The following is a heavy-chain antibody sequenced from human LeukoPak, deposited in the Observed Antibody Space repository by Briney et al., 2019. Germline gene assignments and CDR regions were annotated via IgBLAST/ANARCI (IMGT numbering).Heavy chain of an antibody. CDR1: GGSFSGYY. J-gene: IGHJ3*02. CDR2: VYSVESI. V-gene: IGHV4-59*10. CDR3: ANSNGCVLVDI. D-gene: IGHD2-2*01. Sequence: KPSETLSLTYAVYGGSFSGYYWSWIRQPAAKELDGIGRVYSVESITYNPSLHRQLSLQTGTSKNQFSLHLNVVTAADTDGYYFANSNGCVLVDIWGQGTMVTVSS.